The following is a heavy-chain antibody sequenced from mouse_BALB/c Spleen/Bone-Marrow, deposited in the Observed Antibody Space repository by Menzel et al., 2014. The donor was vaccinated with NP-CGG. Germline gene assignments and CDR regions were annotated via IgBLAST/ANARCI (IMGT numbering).Heavy chain of an antibody. Sequence: EVQLQQSGPELMKPGASVKISCKASGYSFTSYYIHWVKQNHGKSLEWIGYIDPFNGVTIYNQKFKGKATLTADKSSSTAYMHLSSLTSEDSAVYYCAGRVITTGPGFAYWGQGTLVTVSA. CDR1: GYSFTSYY. J-gene: IGHJ3*01. CDR2: IDPFNGVT. CDR3: AGRVITTGPGFAY. V-gene: IGHV1-28*01. D-gene: IGHD2-4*01.